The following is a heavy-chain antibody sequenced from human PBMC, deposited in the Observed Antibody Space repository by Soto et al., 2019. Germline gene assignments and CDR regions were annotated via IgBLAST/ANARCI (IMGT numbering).Heavy chain of an antibody. D-gene: IGHD3-3*01. J-gene: IGHJ4*02. Sequence: GGSLRLSCAASGFTLSSYWMSWVRQAPGKGLEWVANMNQDGSEKYYVDSVEGRFTISRDNAKNSLFLQMNSLRAEDTAVYYCARDPLRRFDYWGQGTLVTVSS. CDR1: GFTLSSYW. CDR3: ARDPLRRFDY. V-gene: IGHV3-7*01. CDR2: MNQDGSEK.